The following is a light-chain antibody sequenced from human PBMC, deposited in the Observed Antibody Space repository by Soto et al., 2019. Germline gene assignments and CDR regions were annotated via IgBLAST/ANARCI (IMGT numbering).Light chain of an antibody. CDR3: SSYTSSITYV. CDR2: VVS. V-gene: IGLV2-14*01. CDR1: SSDVGGYNY. J-gene: IGLJ1*01. Sequence: QSVLTQPASVSGSPGQSITISCTGTSSDVGGYNYVSWYQQHPGKAPKLMIYVVSNRPSGVSNRFSGSKSGNTASLTISGLQAEDEADYYCSSYTSSITYVFGTGTKLTVL.